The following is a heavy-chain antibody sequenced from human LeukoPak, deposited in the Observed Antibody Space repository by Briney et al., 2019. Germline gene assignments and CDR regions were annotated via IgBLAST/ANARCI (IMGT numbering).Heavy chain of an antibody. Sequence: GGSLRLSCAASGFTHSNYGMNWVRQAPGKGLEWVSYISSSSSAKEYADSVKGRLTISRDNAKKSLYLQLNSLRAEDTAVYYCARGGAAHPDYWGRGTLVIVSS. D-gene: IGHD6-6*01. V-gene: IGHV3-48*01. CDR3: ARGGAAHPDY. CDR2: ISSSSSAK. CDR1: GFTHSNYG. J-gene: IGHJ4*02.